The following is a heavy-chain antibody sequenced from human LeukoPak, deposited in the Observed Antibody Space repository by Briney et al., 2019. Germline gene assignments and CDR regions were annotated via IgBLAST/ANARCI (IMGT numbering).Heavy chain of an antibody. J-gene: IGHJ4*02. V-gene: IGHV4-39*01. D-gene: IGHD4-17*01. Sequence: SETLSLTCTVSGGSISSSSYYWGWIRQPPGKGLEWIGSIYYSGSTCYNPSLKSRVTISVDTSKNQFSLKLSSVTAADTSVYYCASTYGDYVISDYWGQGTLVTVSS. CDR1: GGSISSSSYY. CDR2: IYYSGST. CDR3: ASTYGDYVISDY.